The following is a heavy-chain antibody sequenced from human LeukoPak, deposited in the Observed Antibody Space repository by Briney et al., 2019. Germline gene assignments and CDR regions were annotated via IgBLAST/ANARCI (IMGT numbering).Heavy chain of an antibody. V-gene: IGHV4-30-4*01. CDR3: ARALNGYFYAFDS. D-gene: IGHD2/OR15-2a*01. Sequence: SETLSLTCTVSGGSISSGEYYWSWIRQPPGKGLEWIGYFSYTGSTYYNPSVKSRVSISVDTSKNQFSLKLTSVTAADTAVYYCARALNGYFYAFDSWGQGTLVTVSS. CDR1: GGSISSGEYY. CDR2: FSYTGST. J-gene: IGHJ4*02.